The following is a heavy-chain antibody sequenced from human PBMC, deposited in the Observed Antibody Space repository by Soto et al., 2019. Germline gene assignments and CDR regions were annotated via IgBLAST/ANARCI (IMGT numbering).Heavy chain of an antibody. V-gene: IGHV4-39*02. J-gene: IGHJ5*02. CDR2: IYYSGST. D-gene: IGHD3-22*01. CDR3: ARVGPWVPYYYDSSPYTFENWFDP. Sequence: KTXETLSLTCTVSVGSISSSSYYGGWIRQPPGKGLEWIGSIYYSGSTYYDPSLNSRVTLSIDMTNNHVSLILNSVTAADTAVYYCARVGPWVPYYYDSSPYTFENWFDPWGQGTLVTVSS. CDR1: VGSISSSSYY.